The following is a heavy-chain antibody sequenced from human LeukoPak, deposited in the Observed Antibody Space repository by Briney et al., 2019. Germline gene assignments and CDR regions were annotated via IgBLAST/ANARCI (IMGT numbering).Heavy chain of an antibody. CDR1: GFTFSSYA. CDR3: AKDRHLGVVVPAAIRY. Sequence: PGGSLRLSCAASGFTFSSYAMSWVRQAPGKGLEWVSAISGSGGSTYYADSVKGRFTISRDNSKNTLYLQMNSLRAEDTAVYYCAKDRHLGVVVPAAIRYWGQGTLVTVSS. V-gene: IGHV3-23*01. D-gene: IGHD2-2*01. CDR2: ISGSGGST. J-gene: IGHJ4*02.